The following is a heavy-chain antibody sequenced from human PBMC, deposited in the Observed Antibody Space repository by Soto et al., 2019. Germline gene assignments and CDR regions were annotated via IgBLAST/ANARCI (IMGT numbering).Heavy chain of an antibody. CDR3: ATSGHDFWSGSFDY. CDR1: GGSISSYY. J-gene: IGHJ4*02. D-gene: IGHD3-3*01. CDR2: IYYSGST. Sequence: ETMSLTCTVSGGSISSYYWSWIRQPPGKGLEWIGYIYYSGSTNYNPSLKSRVTISVDTSKNQFSLKLSSVTAADTAVYYCATSGHDFWSGSFDYWGQGTLVTVSS. V-gene: IGHV4-59*01.